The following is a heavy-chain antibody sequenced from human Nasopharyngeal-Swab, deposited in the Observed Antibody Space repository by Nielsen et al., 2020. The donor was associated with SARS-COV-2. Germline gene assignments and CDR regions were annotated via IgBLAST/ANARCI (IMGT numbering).Heavy chain of an antibody. CDR3: AHRGGYCSSTSCYTAFEFVVEYYFDY. Sequence: WVRQPPGKALEWLELKYWNDDKRYSPSLKSRLTITKDTSKNQVVLTRTNMDPVDTATYYCAHRGGYCSSTSCYTAFEFVVEYYFDYWGQGTLVTVSS. D-gene: IGHD2-2*02. J-gene: IGHJ4*02. V-gene: IGHV2-5*01. CDR2: KYWNDDK.